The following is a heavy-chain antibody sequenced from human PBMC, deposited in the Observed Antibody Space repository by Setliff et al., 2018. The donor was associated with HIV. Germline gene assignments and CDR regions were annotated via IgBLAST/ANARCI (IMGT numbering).Heavy chain of an antibody. J-gene: IGHJ4*02. CDR1: GGSISSGSYY. CDR2: IYTSGST. CDR3: ARHHISGWYSFDY. D-gene: IGHD6-19*01. Sequence: SETLSLTCTVSGGSISSGSYYWSWIRQPAGKGLEWIGRIYTSGSTNYNPSLKSRVTISVDTSKNQFSLKLSSVTAADTAVYYCARHHISGWYSFDYWGQGTLVTVPQ. V-gene: IGHV4-61*02.